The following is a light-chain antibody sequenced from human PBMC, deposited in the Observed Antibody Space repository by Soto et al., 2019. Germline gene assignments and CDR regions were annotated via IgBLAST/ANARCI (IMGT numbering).Light chain of an antibody. J-gene: IGKJ1*01. CDR2: KAS. CDR3: QQYDSYTWT. CDR1: QSVSIW. V-gene: IGKV1-5*03. Sequence: DIQMTQSPSTLSASVGDRVTITCRASQSVSIWLAWYQQKPGKAPKLLIYKASSLESGVPSRFSGSGSGTEYTPSISSPQPDDFATYYCQQYDSYTWTFGQGTKVEIK.